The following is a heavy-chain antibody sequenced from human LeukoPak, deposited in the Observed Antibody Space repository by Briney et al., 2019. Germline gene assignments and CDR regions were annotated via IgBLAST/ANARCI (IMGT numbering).Heavy chain of an antibody. J-gene: IGHJ3*02. CDR1: GYTFTNYY. CDR3: ARDLRRITIFGVVTPDGFDI. D-gene: IGHD3-3*01. Sequence: ASVKVSCTASGYTFTNYYMHWVRQAPGQGLEWMGIINTSGGSTTYAQNFQGRVTMTRDTSTSTVYMELSSLRSEDTAVYYCARDLRRITIFGVVTPDGFDIWGQGTMVTVSS. V-gene: IGHV1-46*01. CDR2: INTSGGST.